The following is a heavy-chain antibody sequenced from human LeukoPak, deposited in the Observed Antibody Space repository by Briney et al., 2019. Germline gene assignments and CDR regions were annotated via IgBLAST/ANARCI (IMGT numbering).Heavy chain of an antibody. CDR2: IKQDGSVN. Sequence: GGSLRLSCAASGFIFSSYWMSWVRQAPGKGLEWVANIKQDGSVNYYVDSVKGRFTVSRDNAKNSLYLQMNSLRAEDTAVYYCARARKVYHYYGMDVWGQGTTVTVSS. CDR1: GFIFSSYW. CDR3: ARARKVYHYYGMDV. D-gene: IGHD1-14*01. V-gene: IGHV3-7*01. J-gene: IGHJ6*02.